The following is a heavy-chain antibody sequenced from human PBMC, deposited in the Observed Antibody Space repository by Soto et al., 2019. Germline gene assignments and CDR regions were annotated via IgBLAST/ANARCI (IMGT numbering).Heavy chain of an antibody. J-gene: IGHJ4*02. CDR3: AKALGELSPESFDY. D-gene: IGHD3-16*02. CDR1: GFTFSYYA. CDR2: ISYDGSDK. Sequence: QVPLVESGGGVVQPGRSLRLSCAASGFTFSYYAMHWVRQAPGKGLEWVAVISYDGSDKYYADSVKGRFTISRDNSKNMLNLQMNSLRADDTAVYYCAKALGELSPESFDYWGQGTLITVSS. V-gene: IGHV3-30*18.